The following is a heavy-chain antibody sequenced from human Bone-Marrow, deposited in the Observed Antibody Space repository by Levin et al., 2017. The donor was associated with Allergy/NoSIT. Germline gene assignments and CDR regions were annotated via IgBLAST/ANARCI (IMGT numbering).Heavy chain of an antibody. CDR1: GASIRRGDYY. V-gene: IGHV4-30-4*01. J-gene: IGHJ4*02. Sequence: KPSETLSLTCSVSGASIRRGDYYWSWFRQPPGKGLEWIGYIYNNDGVSHYSPSLKSRVDISVETSTNHFSLDLTSVTAADTAVYYCARSALSEPTAFDYWGQGILVTVSS. CDR2: IYNNDGVS. CDR3: ARSALSEPTAFDY. D-gene: IGHD1-14*01.